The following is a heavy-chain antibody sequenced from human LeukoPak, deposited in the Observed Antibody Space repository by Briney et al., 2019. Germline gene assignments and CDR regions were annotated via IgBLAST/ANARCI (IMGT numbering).Heavy chain of an antibody. CDR1: GGTFSSYA. CDR3: AKKRLDSSGWSYFDY. Sequence: SVKVSCKASGGTFSSYAISWVRQAPGQGLEWMGGIIPIFGTANYAQKFQGRVTITADKSTSTAYMELSSLRSEDTAVYYCAKKRLDSSGWSYFDYWGQGTLVTVSS. J-gene: IGHJ4*02. V-gene: IGHV1-69*06. D-gene: IGHD6-19*01. CDR2: IIPIFGTA.